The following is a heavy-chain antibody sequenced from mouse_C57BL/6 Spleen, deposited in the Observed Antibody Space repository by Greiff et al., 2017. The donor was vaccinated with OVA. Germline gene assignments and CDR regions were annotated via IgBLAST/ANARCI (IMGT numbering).Heavy chain of an antibody. V-gene: IGHV1-15*01. CDR2: IDPETGGT. J-gene: IGHJ2*01. CDR1: GYTFTDYE. CDR3: TRWEITTVVESDY. D-gene: IGHD1-1*01. Sequence: QVQLQQSGAELVRPGASVTLSCKASGYTFTDYEMHWVKQTPVHGLEWIGAIDPETGGTAYNQKFKGKAILTADKSSSTAYMELRSLTSEDSAVYYCTRWEITTVVESDYWGQGTTLTVSS.